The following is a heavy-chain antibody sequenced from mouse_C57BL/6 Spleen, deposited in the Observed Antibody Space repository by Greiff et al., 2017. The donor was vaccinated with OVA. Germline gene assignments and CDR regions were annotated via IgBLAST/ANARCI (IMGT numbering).Heavy chain of an antibody. CDR3: ARDRTGRGFAY. J-gene: IGHJ3*01. Sequence: EVQRVESGGGLVKPGGSLKLSCAASGFTFSSYAMSWVRQTPEKRLEWVATISDGGSYTYYPDNVKGRFTSSRDNAKNNLYLQMSHLKSEDTAMYYCARDRTGRGFAYWGQGTLVTVSA. V-gene: IGHV5-4*01. CDR1: GFTFSSYA. CDR2: ISDGGSYT. D-gene: IGHD4-1*01.